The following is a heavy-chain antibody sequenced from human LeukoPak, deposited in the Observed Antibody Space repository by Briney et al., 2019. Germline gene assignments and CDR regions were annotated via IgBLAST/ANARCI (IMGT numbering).Heavy chain of an antibody. J-gene: IGHJ6*02. CDR1: GFTFSSYW. Sequence: PGGSLRLSCAASGFTFSSYWMHWVRQAPGKGLVWVSRINSDGSSTSYADSVKGRFTISRDNAKNSLYLQMNSLRAEDTAVYYCARGIETGYYYYGMDVWGQGTTVTVSS. CDR2: INSDGSST. V-gene: IGHV3-74*01. D-gene: IGHD3-9*01. CDR3: ARGIETGYYYYGMDV.